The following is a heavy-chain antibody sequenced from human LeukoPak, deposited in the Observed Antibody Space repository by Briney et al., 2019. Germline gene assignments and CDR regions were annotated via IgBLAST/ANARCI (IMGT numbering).Heavy chain of an antibody. V-gene: IGHV4-39*01. Sequence: SETLSLNPPGFGCSINSSSYYLGLIRQPPGKGPELIGSIYYSGSTYYNPSLKSRVTISVDTSKNQFSLKLSSVTAADTAVYYCARTAIAAAGFDPWGQGTLVTVSS. D-gene: IGHD6-13*01. CDR2: IYYSGST. J-gene: IGHJ5*02. CDR1: GCSINSSSYY. CDR3: ARTAIAAAGFDP.